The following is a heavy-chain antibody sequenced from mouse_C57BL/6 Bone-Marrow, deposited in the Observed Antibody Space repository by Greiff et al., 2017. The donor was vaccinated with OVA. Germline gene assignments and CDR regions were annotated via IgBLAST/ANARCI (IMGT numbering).Heavy chain of an antibody. CDR1: GYTFTSYW. D-gene: IGHD4-1*01. Sequence: VKLQQPGAELVKPGASVKLSCKASGYTFTSYWMQWVKQRPGQGLEWIGEIDPSDSYTNYNQKFKGKATLTVDTSSSTAYMQLSSLTSEDSAVYYCARLAGVYYYAMDYWGQGTSVTVSS. CDR2: IDPSDSYT. V-gene: IGHV1-50*01. J-gene: IGHJ4*01. CDR3: ARLAGVYYYAMDY.